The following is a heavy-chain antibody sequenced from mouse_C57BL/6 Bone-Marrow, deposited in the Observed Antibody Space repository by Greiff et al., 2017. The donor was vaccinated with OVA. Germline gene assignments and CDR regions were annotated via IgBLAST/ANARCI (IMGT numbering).Heavy chain of an antibody. CDR3: ARYGRLGRRGFDY. CDR1: GYTFTSYW. D-gene: IGHD4-1*01. Sequence: QVQLQQPGAELVKPGASVKLSCKASGYTFTSYWMHWVKQRPGQGLEWIGMIHPTSGSTNYNEKFKSKATLTVDKSSSTAYMQLSSLTSEDSAVDYGARYGRLGRRGFDYWGQGTTLTVSS. V-gene: IGHV1-64*01. J-gene: IGHJ2*01. CDR2: IHPTSGST.